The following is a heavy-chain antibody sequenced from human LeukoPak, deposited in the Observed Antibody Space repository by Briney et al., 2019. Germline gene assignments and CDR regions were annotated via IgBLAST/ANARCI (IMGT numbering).Heavy chain of an antibody. V-gene: IGHV4-4*07. D-gene: IGHD2-2*02. CDR1: GGSINSYY. J-gene: IGHJ4*02. CDR2: IYSSGTT. Sequence: SETLSLTCTVSGGSINSYYWSWIRQPAGKGLEWIGRIYSSGTTNYNPSLRSRVSMSVDTSKNQFSLKLSSVIAADTAVYYCAREGGYCNSGYCYISLDYWGQGALLTVSS. CDR3: AREGGYCNSGYCYISLDY.